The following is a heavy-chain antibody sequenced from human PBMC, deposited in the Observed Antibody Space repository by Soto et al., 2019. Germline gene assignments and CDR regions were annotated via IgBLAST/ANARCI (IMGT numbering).Heavy chain of an antibody. CDR1: GFTFSSYA. CDR3: AKEVGYSSGYDYFDY. V-gene: IGHV3-23*01. Sequence: EVQLLGSGGGLVQPGGSLRLSCAASGFTFSSYAMSWVRQAPGKGLGWVSGISGSGVSTHYADSVKGRFTISRDNSKNTLYLQMNSLRAEDTAAYYCAKEVGYSSGYDYFDYWGQGTLVTVSS. CDR2: ISGSGVST. J-gene: IGHJ4*02. D-gene: IGHD6-19*01.